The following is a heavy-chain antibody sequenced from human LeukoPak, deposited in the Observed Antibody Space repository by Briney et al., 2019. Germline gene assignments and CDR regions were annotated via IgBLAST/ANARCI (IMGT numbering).Heavy chain of an antibody. CDR1: GYSVGTNYF. D-gene: IGHD3-3*01. J-gene: IGHJ4*02. Sequence: SETLSLTCDVSGYSVGTNYFWGWIRQPPGKGLEWIGRIYRTESTSYKPSLQSRVTISVDTSKNQFSLKLRSVTAADTAIYYCARYDSRGSGSTQLDHWGQGTLVTVSS. CDR3: ARYDSRGSGSTQLDH. CDR2: IYRTEST. V-gene: IGHV4-38-2*01.